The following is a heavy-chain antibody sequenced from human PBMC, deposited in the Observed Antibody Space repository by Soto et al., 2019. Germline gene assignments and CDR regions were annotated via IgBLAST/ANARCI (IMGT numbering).Heavy chain of an antibody. CDR1: GFTFSTFA. D-gene: IGHD4-17*01. J-gene: IGHJ4*02. V-gene: IGHV3-23*01. Sequence: TGGSLRLSCAASGFTFSTFAMNWVRQAPGKGLEWVSDISGNGGRTNYADSVKGRFTIFRDNSKNTLYLQMNTLRAEDTAVYYCAKERVTTTSFDYWGQGTLVTVSS. CDR2: ISGNGGRT. CDR3: AKERVTTTSFDY.